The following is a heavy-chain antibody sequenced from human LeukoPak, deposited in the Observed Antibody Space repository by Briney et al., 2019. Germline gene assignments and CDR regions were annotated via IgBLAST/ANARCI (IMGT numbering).Heavy chain of an antibody. D-gene: IGHD3-22*01. Sequence: GGSLRLSCAASGFTFSSYWMSWVRQAPGKGLEWVANIKQDGSEKYYVDSVKGRFTISRDNAKNSLYLQMNSLRAEDTAVYYCAREGGYPPYYYYYYMDVWGKGTTVTISS. CDR3: AREGGYPPYYYYYYMDV. CDR1: GFTFSSYW. V-gene: IGHV3-7*01. J-gene: IGHJ6*03. CDR2: IKQDGSEK.